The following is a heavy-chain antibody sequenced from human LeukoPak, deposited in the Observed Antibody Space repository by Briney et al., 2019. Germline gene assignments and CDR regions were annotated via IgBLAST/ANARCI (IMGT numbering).Heavy chain of an antibody. D-gene: IGHD3-10*01. CDR1: GYTFTCYY. CDR3: ARDPHYYSSGNYYNGDNWLDP. CDR2: INPKNGGT. J-gene: IGHJ5*02. Sequence: ASVKVSCKTSGYTFTCYYIHWVRQAPGQRPEWMGWINPKNGGTNYAQKLQGRVTLTTDTYITTGYMEMSSLRYNDTAIYYCARDPHYYSSGNYYNGDNWLDPWGQGTLVTVSS. V-gene: IGHV1-2*02.